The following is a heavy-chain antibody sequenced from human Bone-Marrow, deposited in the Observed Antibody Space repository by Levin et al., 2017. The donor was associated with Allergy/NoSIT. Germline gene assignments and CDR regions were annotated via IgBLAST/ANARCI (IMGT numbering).Heavy chain of an antibody. CDR3: ARATDSSGWVYYYDYNSDV. CDR1: GYTFTSYG. D-gene: IGHD6-19*01. CDR2: ISAYNGNT. J-gene: IGHJ6*03. V-gene: IGHV1-18*01. Sequence: GASVKVSCKASGYTFTSYGISWVRQAPGQGLEWMGWISAYNGNTNYAQKLQGRVTMTTDTSTSTAYMELRSLRSDDTAVYYCARATDSSGWVYYYDYNSDVWGKGTTVTVSS.